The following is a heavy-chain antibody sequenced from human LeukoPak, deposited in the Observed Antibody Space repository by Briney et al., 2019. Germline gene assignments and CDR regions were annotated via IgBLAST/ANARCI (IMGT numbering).Heavy chain of an antibody. D-gene: IGHD2-2*01. CDR1: GYTLTELS. CDR3: ARRGDCTSTSCSYYYYYYFMDV. V-gene: IGHV1-24*01. J-gene: IGHJ6*03. CDR2: FDPEDGET. Sequence: GASVKVSCKVSGYTLTELSMHWVRQAPGKGLEWMGGFDPEDGETIYAQKFQGRVTMTEDTSTDTAYMELSSLRSEDTAVYYCARRGDCTSTSCSYYYYYYFMDVWGEGTTVTISS.